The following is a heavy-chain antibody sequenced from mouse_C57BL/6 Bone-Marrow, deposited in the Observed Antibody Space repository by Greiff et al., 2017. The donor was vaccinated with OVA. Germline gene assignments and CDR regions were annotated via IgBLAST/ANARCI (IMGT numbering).Heavy chain of an antibody. V-gene: IGHV5-15*01. J-gene: IGHJ4*01. CDR2: ISNLAYSI. D-gene: IGHD1-1*01. CDR1: GFTFSDYG. Sequence: EVQVVESGGGLVQPGGSLKLSCAASGFTFSDYGMAWVRQAPRKGPEWVAFISNLAYSIYYADTVTGRFTISRENAKNTLYLEMSSLRSEDTAMYYCARKPYYYGSSSYAMDYWGQGTSVTVSS. CDR3: ARKPYYYGSSSYAMDY.